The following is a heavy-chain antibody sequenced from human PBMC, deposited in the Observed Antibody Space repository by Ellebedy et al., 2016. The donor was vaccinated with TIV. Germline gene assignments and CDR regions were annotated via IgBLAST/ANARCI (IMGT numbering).Heavy chain of an antibody. D-gene: IGHD3-22*01. CDR3: ARSSMIVVVPFDY. CDR2: IYYSGST. V-gene: IGHV4-39*01. Sequence: MPSETLSLTCTVSGASITSSGYYWGWIRQPPAKGLEWSGSIYYSGSTYYNPSLNSRVTISVDTSKKQFSLKLSSVTAADTAVYYCARSSMIVVVPFDYWGQGTLVTVSS. CDR1: GASITSSGYY. J-gene: IGHJ4*02.